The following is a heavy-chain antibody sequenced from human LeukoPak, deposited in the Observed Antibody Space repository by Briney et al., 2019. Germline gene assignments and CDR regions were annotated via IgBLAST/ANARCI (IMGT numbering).Heavy chain of an antibody. V-gene: IGHV3-30*02. CDR3: AKAQSDIVVVPVSPFDY. CDR2: IRYDGSNK. CDR1: GFTFSSYG. D-gene: IGHD2-2*01. J-gene: IGHJ4*02. Sequence: GGSLRLSCAASGFTFSSYGLHWVRQAPGKGLEWVAFIRYDGSNKYYADSVKGRFTISRDNSKNTLYLQMNSLRAEDTAVYYCAKAQSDIVVVPVSPFDYWGQGTLVTVSS.